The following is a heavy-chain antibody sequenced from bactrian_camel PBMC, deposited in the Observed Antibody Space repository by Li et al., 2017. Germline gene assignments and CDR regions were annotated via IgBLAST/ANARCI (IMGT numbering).Heavy chain of an antibody. CDR1: GYISSSYC. CDR3: AVSVSALCFIGVYGASWSQEHIFSH. Sequence: HVQLVESGGGSVQAGGSLRLSCAASGYISSSYCMGWFHQAPGKGREVVAHTCIHGGDTDYADSVKGRFTISRDRTKTTSVLQMNNLRPDDTARYYCAVSVSALCFIGVYGASWSQEHIFSHWGPGTQVTVS. J-gene: IGHJ4*01. D-gene: IGHD1*01. V-gene: IGHV3S6*01. CDR2: TCIHGGDT.